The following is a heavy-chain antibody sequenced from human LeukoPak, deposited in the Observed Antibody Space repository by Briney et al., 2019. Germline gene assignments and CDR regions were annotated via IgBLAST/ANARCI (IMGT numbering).Heavy chain of an antibody. D-gene: IGHD3-3*01. V-gene: IGHV1-18*01. CDR1: GYTFTSYG. CDR2: ISAYNGKT. J-gene: IGHJ4*02. CDR3: ARVNTIFGVVIMGFDY. Sequence: ASVKVSCKASGYTFTSYGISWVRQAPGQGVEWMGWISAYNGKTNYAQKLQGRVTMTTDTSTSTAYMELRSLRSDDTAVYYCARVNTIFGVVIMGFDYWGRGTLVTVSS.